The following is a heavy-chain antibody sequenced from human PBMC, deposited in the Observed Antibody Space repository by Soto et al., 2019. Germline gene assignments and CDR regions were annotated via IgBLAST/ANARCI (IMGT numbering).Heavy chain of an antibody. CDR1: GFTFSSYG. D-gene: IGHD3-3*01. CDR3: AKDYYDFWSGYFNWFDP. Sequence: GGSLRLSCAASGFTFSSYGMHWVRQAPGKGLEWVAVISYDGSNKYYADSVKGRFTISRDNSKNTLYLQMNSLRAEDTAVYYCAKDYYDFWSGYFNWFDPWGQGTLVTVSS. V-gene: IGHV3-30*18. J-gene: IGHJ5*02. CDR2: ISYDGSNK.